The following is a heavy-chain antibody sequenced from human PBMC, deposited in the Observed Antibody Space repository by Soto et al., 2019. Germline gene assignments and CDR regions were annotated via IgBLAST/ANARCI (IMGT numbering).Heavy chain of an antibody. J-gene: IGHJ4*02. CDR3: VRDPDYGTNSGLGLVDY. V-gene: IGHV1-69*06. Sequence: QVQLVQSGAEVKKPGSSVKVSCKASGGPFSDYSINWVRHAPGQGLEWMGGIIPIFATPNYAQKFQGRVTISAYKFTSTAYMALSNLRSEDTAIYFYVRDPDYGTNSGLGLVDYWCQGTLVTATS. D-gene: IGHD4-17*01. CDR1: GGPFSDYS. CDR2: IIPIFATP.